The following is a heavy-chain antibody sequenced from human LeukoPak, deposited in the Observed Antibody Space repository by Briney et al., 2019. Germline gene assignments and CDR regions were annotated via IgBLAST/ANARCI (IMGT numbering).Heavy chain of an antibody. CDR2: IYYSGST. J-gene: IGHJ4*02. Sequence: SETLSLTCTVSGGSISSYYWSWIRQPPGKGLEWIGYIYYSGSTNYNPSLKSRVTISVDTFKNQFSLKLSSVTAADTAVYYCARDRNYYDSSGYSLDYWGQGTLVTVSS. CDR1: GGSISSYY. CDR3: ARDRNYYDSSGYSLDY. V-gene: IGHV4-59*01. D-gene: IGHD3-22*01.